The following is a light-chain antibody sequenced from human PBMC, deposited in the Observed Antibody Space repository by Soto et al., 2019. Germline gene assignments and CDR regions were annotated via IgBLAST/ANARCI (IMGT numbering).Light chain of an antibody. J-gene: IGLJ1*01. CDR3: SSYAGSNTPYV. CDR2: EVS. CDR1: SSDVGSYNL. V-gene: IGLV2-23*02. Sequence: QSALTQPASVSGSPGQSITISCTGTSSDVGSYNLVSWYQQHPGKAPKLLIYEVSKRPSGVSTRFSGSKSANTASLTISGLQAEDEADYYCSSYAGSNTPYVFGTGTKLTVL.